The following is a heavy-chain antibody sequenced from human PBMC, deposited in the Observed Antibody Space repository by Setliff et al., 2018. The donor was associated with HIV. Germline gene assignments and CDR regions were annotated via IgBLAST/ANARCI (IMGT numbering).Heavy chain of an antibody. CDR2: ISGGGSTI. Sequence: GGSLRLSCAASGFTFNSHEVNWVRLAPGKGLEWVSYISGGGSTIYYADSVKGRFTISRDNAKNSLYLQMNSLRAEDTAVHYCVRVYRAGSWDYWGQGTLVTVSS. CDR3: VRVYRAGSWDY. D-gene: IGHD6-13*01. V-gene: IGHV3-48*03. J-gene: IGHJ4*02. CDR1: GFTFNSHE.